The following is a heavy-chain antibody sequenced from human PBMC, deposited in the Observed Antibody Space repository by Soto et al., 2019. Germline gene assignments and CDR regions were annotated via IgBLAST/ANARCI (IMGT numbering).Heavy chain of an antibody. CDR1: GGSISSSNW. CDR3: ARRLQSDPCYCYGMDV. Sequence: QVQLQESGPGLVKPSGTLSLTCAVSGGSISSSNWWSWVRQPPGKGLEWIGEIYHSGSSNYNPSLKRRVTISLYMSTNQFSLKLSSVTAADTAVYYCARRLQSDPCYCYGMDVWGQGPTVTVSS. V-gene: IGHV4-4*02. CDR2: IYHSGSS. D-gene: IGHD5-12*01. J-gene: IGHJ6*02.